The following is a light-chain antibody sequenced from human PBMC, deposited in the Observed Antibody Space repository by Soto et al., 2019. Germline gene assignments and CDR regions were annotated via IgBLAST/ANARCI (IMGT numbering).Light chain of an antibody. Sequence: QSALTQPASVSGSPGQSIAISCTGTSSDVGGYNYVAWYQQHPGKGPKLMIFDVSDRPSGVSNRFSGSKSGNTASLTISGLQAEDEADYYCSSYTTSSTLVFGGGTKLTV. V-gene: IGLV2-14*01. CDR1: SSDVGGYNY. CDR3: SSYTTSSTLV. J-gene: IGLJ3*02. CDR2: DVS.